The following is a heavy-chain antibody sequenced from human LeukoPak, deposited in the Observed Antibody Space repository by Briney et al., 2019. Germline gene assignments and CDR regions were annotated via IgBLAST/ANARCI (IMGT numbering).Heavy chain of an antibody. J-gene: IGHJ4*02. CDR2: LYYTGST. Sequence: TSETLSLTCTVSGGSITNYYWSWIRQPPGKGLEWIGYLYYTGSTNYNPSLKSRVTMSVDTSKNQFSLKLSSVTAADTAVYYCAATPGGATAFDYWGQGTLVTVSS. V-gene: IGHV4-59*12. CDR1: GGSITNYY. D-gene: IGHD1-26*01. CDR3: AATPGGATAFDY.